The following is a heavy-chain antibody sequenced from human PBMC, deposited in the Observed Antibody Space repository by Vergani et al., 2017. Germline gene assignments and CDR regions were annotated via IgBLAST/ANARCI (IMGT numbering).Heavy chain of an antibody. D-gene: IGHD3-22*01. CDR3: ARHPTYYYDNSGTDWFDP. CDR2: IYYGGRT. Sequence: HLQLQESGPGLVKTSETLSLTCTVSGGSISSSDYYWGWIRQTPGKGLEWIGSIYYGGRTYYNPSLKSRVTVAIDTSNNQFSLKLASVTAAETALYHCARHPTYYYDNSGTDWFDPWGQGTLVTVSS. V-gene: IGHV4-39*01. CDR1: GGSISSSDYY. J-gene: IGHJ5*02.